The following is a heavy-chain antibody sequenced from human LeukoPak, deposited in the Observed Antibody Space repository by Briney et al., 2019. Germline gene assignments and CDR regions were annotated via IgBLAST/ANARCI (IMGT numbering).Heavy chain of an antibody. V-gene: IGHV3-33*01. CDR2: IWYDGSNK. Sequence: GGSLRLSCAASGFTFSSYGMHWVRQAPGKGLEWVAVIWYDGSNKHYADSVKGRFTISRDNSKNTLYLQMNSLRAEDTAVYYCAGYYDSSGYGQWYWGQGTLVTVSS. J-gene: IGHJ4*02. CDR1: GFTFSSYG. D-gene: IGHD3-22*01. CDR3: AGYYDSSGYGQWY.